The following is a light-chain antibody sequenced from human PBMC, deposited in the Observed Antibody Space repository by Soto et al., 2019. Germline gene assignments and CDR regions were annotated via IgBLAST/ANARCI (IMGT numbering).Light chain of an antibody. Sequence: EIVMTQSPATLSVSPWERATLSCRASQSISSSLAWYQQKPGQAPRLLIYDASTRATGIPVRFSGSGSGTEFTLTISSLQPDDFAVYYCQQYGGSPRLTFGGGTKVDIK. J-gene: IGKJ4*01. CDR1: QSISSS. CDR3: QQYGGSPRLT. CDR2: DAS. V-gene: IGKV3-15*01.